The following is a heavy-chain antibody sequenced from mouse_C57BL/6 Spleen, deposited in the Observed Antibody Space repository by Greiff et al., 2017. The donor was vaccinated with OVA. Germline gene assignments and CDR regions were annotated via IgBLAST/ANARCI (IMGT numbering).Heavy chain of an antibody. Sequence: EVKLMESGGGLVQPKGSLKLSCAASGFSFNTYAMNWVRQAPGKGLEWVARIRSKSNNYATYYADSVKDRFTISRDDSESMLYLQMNNLKTEDTAMYYCVRERDYGSSYRYFDVWGTGTTVTVSS. CDR2: IRSKSNNYAT. J-gene: IGHJ1*03. D-gene: IGHD1-1*01. V-gene: IGHV10-1*01. CDR3: VRERDYGSSYRYFDV. CDR1: GFSFNTYA.